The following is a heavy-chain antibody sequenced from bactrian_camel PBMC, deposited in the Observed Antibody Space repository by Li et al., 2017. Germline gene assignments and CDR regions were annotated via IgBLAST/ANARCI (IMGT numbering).Heavy chain of an antibody. CDR3: AASSYCQVRWTYRADLFRY. J-gene: IGHJ6*01. D-gene: IGHD6*01. V-gene: IGHV3S28*01. Sequence: SCAAGGVQSNCMGWFRQAPGKAREGLAVDFAAKVQHVADSVKGRFTLSLYQTKHIIYLEMNNLTPEDTAMYYCAASSYCQVRWTYRADLFRYWGQGTQVIVS. CDR1: GVQSNC. CDR2: DFAAKVQ.